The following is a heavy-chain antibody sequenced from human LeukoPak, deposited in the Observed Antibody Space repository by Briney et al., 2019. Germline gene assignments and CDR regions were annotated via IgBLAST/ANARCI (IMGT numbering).Heavy chain of an antibody. V-gene: IGHV3-9*03. D-gene: IGHD6-13*01. Sequence: GGSLRLSCAASGFTFDDYAMHWVRQAPGKGLEWVAGISWNSGSIGYADSVKGRFTISRDNAKNSLYLQMNSLRAEDMALYYCAKGQQLVLFGAFDIWGQGTMVTVSS. CDR1: GFTFDDYA. J-gene: IGHJ3*02. CDR3: AKGQQLVLFGAFDI. CDR2: ISWNSGSI.